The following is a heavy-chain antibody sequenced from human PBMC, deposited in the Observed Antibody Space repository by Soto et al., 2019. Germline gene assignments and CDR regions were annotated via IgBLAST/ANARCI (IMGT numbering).Heavy chain of an antibody. CDR2: IYYSGST. CDR3: ARALPNHITMFGVVEANNFDY. CDR1: GGSISSGGYY. J-gene: IGHJ4*02. V-gene: IGHV4-31*03. Sequence: SETLSLTCTVSGGSISSGGYYWIWIRQHPGKGLEWIGYIYYSGSTYYNPSLKSRVTISVDTSKNQFSLKLSSVTAADTTVYYCARALPNHITMFGVVEANNFDYWGQGTLVTVSS. D-gene: IGHD3-3*01.